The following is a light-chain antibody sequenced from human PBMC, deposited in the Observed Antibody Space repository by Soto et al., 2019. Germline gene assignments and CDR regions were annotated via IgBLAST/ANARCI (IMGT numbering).Light chain of an antibody. V-gene: IGKV1-39*01. Sequence: DIQMTQSPSSLSESVGDRVTITCRASQTPRTFINWYQQKPGKAPRLLIYATLTLQGGVPSRFSDRDSGADVPLTINKLQPEDFATVYLQQPPVTFGPGTKVEIK. CDR3: QQPPVT. J-gene: IGKJ2*01. CDR1: QTPRTF. CDR2: ATL.